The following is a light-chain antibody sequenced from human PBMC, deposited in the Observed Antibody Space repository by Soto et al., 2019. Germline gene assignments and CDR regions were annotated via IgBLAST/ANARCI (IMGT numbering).Light chain of an antibody. Sequence: DIQMTQSPSSLSASVGDRVTITCRASQDISDSLNWYQQKPGKAPKLLLYTASNLQSGVPSRFSGSGSGTDFTLTISSLQPEDFASYYCQRSWTFGQGTKLE. CDR2: TAS. CDR1: QDISDS. V-gene: IGKV1-39*01. J-gene: IGKJ2*01. CDR3: QRSWT.